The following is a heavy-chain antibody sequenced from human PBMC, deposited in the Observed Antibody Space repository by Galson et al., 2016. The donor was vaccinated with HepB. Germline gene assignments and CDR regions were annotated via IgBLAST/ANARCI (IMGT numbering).Heavy chain of an antibody. Sequence: QSGAEVKKPGESLKISCKGSGYRFANYWIGWVRQMPGKGPESMGIVYPGNSEIRYSPSFQGQVTISADKSITTVYLQWNSLKASDSAIYYCARHECRGSDCFSAYDFWGQGTVVTVSS. V-gene: IGHV5-51*01. CDR2: VYPGNSEI. D-gene: IGHD2-21*02. J-gene: IGHJ3*01. CDR3: ARHECRGSDCFSAYDF. CDR1: GYRFANYW.